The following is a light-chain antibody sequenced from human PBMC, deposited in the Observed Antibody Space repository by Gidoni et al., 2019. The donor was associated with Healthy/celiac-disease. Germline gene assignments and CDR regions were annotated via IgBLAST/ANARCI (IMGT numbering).Light chain of an antibody. V-gene: IGKV1-8*01. J-gene: IGKJ2*01. CDR2: AAS. CDR1: QGISSY. CDR3: QQYYSYPYT. Sequence: PSSLSASTGDRVTITCRASQGISSYLAWYQQKPGKAPKLLIYAASTLQSGVPSRFSGSGSGTDFTLTISCLQSEDFATYYCQQYYSYPYTFGQGTKLEIK.